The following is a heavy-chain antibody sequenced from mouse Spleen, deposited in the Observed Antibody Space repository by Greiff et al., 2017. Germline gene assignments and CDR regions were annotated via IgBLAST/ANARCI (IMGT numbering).Heavy chain of an antibody. CDR1: GFTFSSYA. J-gene: IGHJ1*01. CDR3: ARGITTVVATDFDV. CDR2: ISSGGGNT. V-gene: IGHV5-9*04. D-gene: IGHD1-1*01. Sequence: EVKLVESGGGLVKLGGSLKLSCAASGFTFSSYAMSWVRQTPEKRLEWVATISSGGGNTYYPDSVKGRFTISRDNAKNTLYLQMSSLKSEDTAMYYCARGITTVVATDFDVWGAGTTVTVSS.